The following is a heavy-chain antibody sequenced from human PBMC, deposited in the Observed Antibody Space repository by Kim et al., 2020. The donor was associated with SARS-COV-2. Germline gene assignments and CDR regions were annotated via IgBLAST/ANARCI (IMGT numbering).Heavy chain of an antibody. V-gene: IGHV3-30*18. CDR3: AKGYRGGYYGGMDV. D-gene: IGHD2-15*01. Sequence: GGSLRLSCTASGFTFSTYGMHWVRQAPGKGLEWVAVISYDGSNKYYADSVKGRFTISRDNSKNTLYLQMNSLRAEDTAVYYCAKGYRGGYYGGMDVWGQGTPVTVSS. J-gene: IGHJ6*02. CDR2: ISYDGSNK. CDR1: GFTFSTYG.